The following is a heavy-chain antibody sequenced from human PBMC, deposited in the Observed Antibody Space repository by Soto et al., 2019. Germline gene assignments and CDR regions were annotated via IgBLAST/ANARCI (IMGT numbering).Heavy chain of an antibody. Sequence: PSETQSLTCTVSGGSISGYYGSWIRQPPGKGLEWIGYIYYSGSTNYNPSLKSRVTISVDTSKNQFSLKLSSVTAADTAVYYCARAVAGRQHFDYWGQGTLVTVSS. CDR1: GGSISGYY. J-gene: IGHJ4*02. D-gene: IGHD6-19*01. CDR2: IYYSGST. CDR3: ARAVAGRQHFDY. V-gene: IGHV4-59*01.